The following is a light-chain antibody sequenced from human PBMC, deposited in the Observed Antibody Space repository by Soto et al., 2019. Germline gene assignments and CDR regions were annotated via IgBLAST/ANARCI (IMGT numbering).Light chain of an antibody. CDR2: DVS. CDR1: SSDIGGHNT. J-gene: IGLJ2*01. CDR3: SSYTRSSTVV. Sequence: QSALTQPASVSGSPGQSITISCTGSSSDIGGHNTVSWYQQHPGKAPKLMIYDVSNRPSGVSNRFSGSKSDNTASLTISGLKAEDEADYYCSSYTRSSTVVFGGGTKLTVL. V-gene: IGLV2-14*01.